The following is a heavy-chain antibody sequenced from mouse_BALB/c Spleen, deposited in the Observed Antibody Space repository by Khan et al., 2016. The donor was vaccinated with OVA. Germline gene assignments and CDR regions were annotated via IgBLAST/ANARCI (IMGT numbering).Heavy chain of an antibody. J-gene: IGHJ2*01. CDR3: TTAYYRYYFDY. CDR1: GSTFTSYG. CDR2: IYPGNGYT. V-gene: IGHV1S134*01. D-gene: IGHD2-14*01. Sequence: EVQLVESGAELGRPGSSVKLSCKTSGSTFTSYGIKWVKQRPGQGLEWIGYIYPGNGYTEYNEKFQGKAILTSDTSSSTAYIQLRSLTSEDSAIYFCTTAYYRYYFDYWGQGTTLTVSS.